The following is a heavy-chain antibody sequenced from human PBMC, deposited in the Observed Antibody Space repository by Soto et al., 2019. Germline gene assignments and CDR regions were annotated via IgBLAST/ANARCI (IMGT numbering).Heavy chain of an antibody. V-gene: IGHV3-23*01. Sequence: EVQLLESGGGLVQPGGSLRLSCAASGFTFSSYAMSWVRQAPGKGLEWVSAISGSGGSTYYADSVKGRFTISRDNSKNTLYLQMNSLRAEDTAVYYGAKDQDYGHEYFQHWGQGTLVTVSS. J-gene: IGHJ1*01. D-gene: IGHD4-17*01. CDR3: AKDQDYGHEYFQH. CDR2: ISGSGGST. CDR1: GFTFSSYA.